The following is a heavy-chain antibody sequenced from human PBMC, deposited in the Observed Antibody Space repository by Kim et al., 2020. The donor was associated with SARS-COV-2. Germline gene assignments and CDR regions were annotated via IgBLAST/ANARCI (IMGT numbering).Heavy chain of an antibody. V-gene: IGHV1-69*04. CDR2: IIPILGIA. Sequence: SVKVSCKASGGTFSSYAISWVRQAPGQGLEWMGRIIPILGIANYAQKFQGRVTITADKSTSTAYMELSSLRSEDTAVYYCARDQLGYFDSGVGSNYYGMDVWGQGTTVTVSS. CDR3: ARDQLGYFDSGVGSNYYGMDV. J-gene: IGHJ6*02. CDR1: GGTFSSYA. D-gene: IGHD3-9*01.